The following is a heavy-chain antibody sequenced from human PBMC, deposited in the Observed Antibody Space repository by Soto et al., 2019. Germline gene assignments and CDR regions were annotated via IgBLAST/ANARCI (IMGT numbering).Heavy chain of an antibody. CDR3: AKSGSLDS. CDR2: INPANGDT. V-gene: IGHV1-3*01. J-gene: IGHJ4*02. CDR1: GYTFISYP. D-gene: IGHD1-26*01. Sequence: ASGKVSCKASGYTFISYPIHWVRQAPGQSLECMGWINPANGDTRYSQKFQGRVTITRDTSATTAYMDLNSLIPDDTAIYYCAKSGSLDSWGQGTPVTVSS.